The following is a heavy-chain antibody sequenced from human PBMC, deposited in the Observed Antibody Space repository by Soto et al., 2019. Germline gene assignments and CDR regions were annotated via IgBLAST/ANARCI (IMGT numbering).Heavy chain of an antibody. CDR2: VYYAGTT. CDR1: DGSITPNY. J-gene: IGHJ4*02. D-gene: IGHD3-22*01. Sequence: QIQLQESGPGLVKPSETLSLSCTVSDGSITPNYYTWVRQPPGKGLEWIGYVYYAGTTTYNPSLTSRVSISIDTSKNEVSLKLSSVTAADTAVYYCARLGAYYQALDSWGQGTLVTVSS. V-gene: IGHV4-59*08. CDR3: ARLGAYYQALDS.